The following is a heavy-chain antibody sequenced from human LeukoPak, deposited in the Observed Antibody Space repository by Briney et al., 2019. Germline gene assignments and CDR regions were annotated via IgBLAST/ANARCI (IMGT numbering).Heavy chain of an antibody. CDR3: ARGWDSGSHFDY. Sequence: SGGSLRLSCVASGITFSNYEMNWVRQTPGKGREWVSFINGRGRSTSYADSVKGRFTISRDNAKNSLYLQMSSLRAEDTAVYYCARGWDSGSHFDYWGQGTLVTVSS. J-gene: IGHJ4*02. V-gene: IGHV3-48*03. CDR2: INGRGRST. CDR1: GITFSNYE. D-gene: IGHD1-26*01.